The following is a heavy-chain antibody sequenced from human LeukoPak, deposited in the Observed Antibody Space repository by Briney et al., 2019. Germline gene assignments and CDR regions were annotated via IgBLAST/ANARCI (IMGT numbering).Heavy chain of an antibody. CDR1: GFIVSSNH. J-gene: IGHJ3*02. CDR3: AARWGYNGFDI. V-gene: IGHV3-53*01. CDR2: IYSGGGT. Sequence: GGSLRLSCAASGFIVSSNHMSWVRQAPGKGQEWVSVIYSGGGTYYADSVKGRFTISRDKSKNTLYPQMNSLRAEDTALFYCAARWGYNGFDIWGQGTMVAVSS. D-gene: IGHD5-18*01.